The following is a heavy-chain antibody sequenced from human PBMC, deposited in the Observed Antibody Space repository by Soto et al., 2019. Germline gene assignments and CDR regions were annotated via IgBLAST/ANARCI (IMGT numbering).Heavy chain of an antibody. Sequence: ASVKVSCKASGYTFTGYYMHWVRQAPGQGLEWMGWINPNSGGTNYAQKFQGRVTMTRDTSISTAYMELSRLRSDDTAVYYCATTDSGDYPTWRYYNCDMDVRGKVHTVTVSS. D-gene: IGHD4-17*01. J-gene: IGHJ6*04. CDR3: ATTDSGDYPTWRYYNCDMDV. CDR1: GYTFTGYY. V-gene: IGHV1-2*02. CDR2: INPNSGGT.